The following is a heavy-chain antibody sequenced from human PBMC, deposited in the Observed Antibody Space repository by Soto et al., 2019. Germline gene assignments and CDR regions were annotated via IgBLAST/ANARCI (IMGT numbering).Heavy chain of an antibody. V-gene: IGHV4-31*03. J-gene: IGHJ6*02. D-gene: IGHD3-10*01. CDR3: ARAVPVRSYYGMDV. CDR1: VGSISSGGYY. Sequence: PSETLSLTCTVSVGSISSGGYYWSWIRQHPGKGLEWIGYIYYSGSTYYNPSLKSRVTISVDTSKNQFSLKLSSVTAADTAVYYCARAVPVRSYYGMDVWGQGTTVTV. CDR2: IYYSGST.